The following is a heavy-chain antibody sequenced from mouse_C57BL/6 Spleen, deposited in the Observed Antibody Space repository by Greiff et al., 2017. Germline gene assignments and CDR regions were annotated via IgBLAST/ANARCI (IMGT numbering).Heavy chain of an antibody. V-gene: IGHV5-16*01. CDR1: GFTFSDYY. D-gene: IGHD2-4*01. Sequence: DVKLVESEGGLVQPGSSMKLSCTASGFTFSDYYMAWVRQVPEKGLEWVANINYDGSSTYYLDSLKSRFIISRDNAKNILYLQMSSLKSEDTATYYCAREGDYDGWYFDVWGTGTTVTVSS. J-gene: IGHJ1*03. CDR3: AREGDYDGWYFDV. CDR2: INYDGSST.